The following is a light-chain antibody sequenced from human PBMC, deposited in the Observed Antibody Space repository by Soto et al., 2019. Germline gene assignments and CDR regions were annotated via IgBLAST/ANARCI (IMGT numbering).Light chain of an antibody. V-gene: IGKV3-20*01. Sequence: EIVLTQSPGTLSLSPGERATLSCRASQSLGGRKLAWYQQRPGQPPRLLIHAASTRATGIPDRFSGSGSGTDFTLTSSRLEPEDFAVYFCELYGGSPLSFGPWTKVDV. J-gene: IGKJ3*01. CDR3: ELYGGSPLS. CDR2: AAS. CDR1: QSLGGRK.